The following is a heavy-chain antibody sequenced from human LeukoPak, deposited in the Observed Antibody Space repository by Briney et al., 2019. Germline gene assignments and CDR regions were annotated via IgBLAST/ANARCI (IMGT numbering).Heavy chain of an antibody. CDR1: GGTFSSYA. J-gene: IGHJ4*02. V-gene: IGHV1-69*13. CDR2: IIPIFGTA. D-gene: IGHD3-22*01. Sequence: ASVKVSCKASGGTFSSYAISWVRQAPGQGLEWMGGIIPIFGTANYAQKFQGRVTITADESTSTAYMELSSLRSEDTAVYYCATCDSSGYYSLGYYFDYWGQGTLVTVSS. CDR3: ATCDSSGYYSLGYYFDY.